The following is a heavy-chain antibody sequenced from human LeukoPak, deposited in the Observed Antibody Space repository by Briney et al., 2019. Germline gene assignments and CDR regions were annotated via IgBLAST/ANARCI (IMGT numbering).Heavy chain of an antibody. V-gene: IGHV3-30-3*01. CDR3: ARDSEDSYGYGGFDP. CDR1: GFTFSSYA. Sequence: GGSLRLSCAASGFTFSSYAMHWVRQAPGKGLEWVAVISYDGSNKYYADSVKGRFTISRDNSKNTLYLQMNSLRAEDTAVYYCARDSEDSYGYGGFDPWGQGTLVTVSS. CDR2: ISYDGSNK. J-gene: IGHJ5*02. D-gene: IGHD5-18*01.